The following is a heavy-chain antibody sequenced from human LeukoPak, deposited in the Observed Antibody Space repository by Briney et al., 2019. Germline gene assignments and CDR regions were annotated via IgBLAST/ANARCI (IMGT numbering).Heavy chain of an antibody. CDR2: IYHSGST. CDR1: GYSISSGYY. V-gene: IGHV4-38-2*02. D-gene: IGHD2-21*02. Sequence: SETLSLTCTVSGYSISSGYYWGWIRQPPGKGLEWIGSIYHSGSTYYNPSLKSRVTISVDTSKNQFSLKLSSVTAADTAVYYCARLRNVGVVTAIIDYWGQGTLVTVSS. CDR3: ARLRNVGVVTAIIDY. J-gene: IGHJ4*02.